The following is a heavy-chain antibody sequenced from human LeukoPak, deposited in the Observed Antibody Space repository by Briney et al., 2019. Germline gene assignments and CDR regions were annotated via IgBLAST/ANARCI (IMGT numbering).Heavy chain of an antibody. D-gene: IGHD6-13*01. J-gene: IGHJ4*02. CDR1: GGSFSGYY. Sequence: SETLSLTCAVFGGSFSGYYWSWIRQPPGKGLEWIGEINHSGSTNYNPSLKSRVTISVGTSKNQFSLKLSSVTAADTAVYYCARGPSASRIAATFYFDYWGQGTLVTVSS. V-gene: IGHV4-34*01. CDR3: ARGPSASRIAATFYFDY. CDR2: INHSGST.